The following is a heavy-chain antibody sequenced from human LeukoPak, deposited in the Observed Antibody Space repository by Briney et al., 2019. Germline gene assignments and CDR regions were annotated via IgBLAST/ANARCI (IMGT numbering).Heavy chain of an antibody. J-gene: IGHJ4*02. CDR1: GFSFSGYA. V-gene: IGHV3-23*01. CDR2: ITSSGGGGVT. Sequence: GGSLRLSCVASGFSFSGYAMAWVRQAPGKGLEWVSAITSSGGGGVTYYADSVKGRFTISRDNSKNTLYLQMNNLRAEDTARYYCAKDGLYYDDSTHIYYFDYWGQGTLVAASS. D-gene: IGHD3-22*01. CDR3: AKDGLYYDDSTHIYYFDY.